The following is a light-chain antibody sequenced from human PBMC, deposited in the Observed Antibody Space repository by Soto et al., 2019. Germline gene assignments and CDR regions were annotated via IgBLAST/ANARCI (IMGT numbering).Light chain of an antibody. Sequence: QSALTKPASVYGSPGQSITISCTGTSSDVGAYNYVSWYQQHPGKAPKLMLYDVANRPSGVSNRFSGSKSGNTASLTISGLQAEDEADYYCNSYTSSSTYVFGTGTKVTVL. CDR3: NSYTSSSTYV. J-gene: IGLJ1*01. CDR2: DVA. V-gene: IGLV2-14*01. CDR1: SSDVGAYNY.